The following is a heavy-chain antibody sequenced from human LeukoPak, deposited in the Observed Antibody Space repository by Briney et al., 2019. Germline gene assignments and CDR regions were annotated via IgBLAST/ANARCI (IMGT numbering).Heavy chain of an antibody. Sequence: PSETLSLTCAVSGGSISSNWWSWVRQPPGKGLEWIGEIEDRGNTNYNPSLKSRVTISVDTSKNQFSLMLSSVTAADTAVYYCARALGSYSGYDYYWFDPWGQGTLVTASS. D-gene: IGHD5-12*01. CDR2: IEDRGNT. CDR3: ARALGSYSGYDYYWFDP. J-gene: IGHJ5*02. V-gene: IGHV4-4*02. CDR1: GGSISSNW.